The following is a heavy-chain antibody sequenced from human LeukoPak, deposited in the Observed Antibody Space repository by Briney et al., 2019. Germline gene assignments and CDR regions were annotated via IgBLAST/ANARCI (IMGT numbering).Heavy chain of an antibody. CDR2: IYYSGST. V-gene: IGHV4-59*12. J-gene: IGHJ4*02. CDR3: ASQRYYYDSSGYSAPGGFDY. CDR1: GGSISSYY. Sequence: SETLSLTCTVSGGSISSYYWSWIRQPPGKGLEWIGYIYYSGSTNYNPSLKSRVTISVDRSKNQFSLKLSSVTAADTAVYYCASQRYYYDSSGYSAPGGFDYWGQGTLVTVSS. D-gene: IGHD3-22*01.